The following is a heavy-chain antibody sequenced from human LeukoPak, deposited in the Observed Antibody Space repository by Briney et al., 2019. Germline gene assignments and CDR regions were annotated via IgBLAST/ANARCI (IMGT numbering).Heavy chain of an antibody. CDR2: ISGSGGST. D-gene: IGHD5-18*01. CDR1: GFTFSSYA. J-gene: IGHJ4*02. V-gene: IGHV3-23*01. CDR3: AKGHWESGYSYGYFDY. Sequence: GGSLRLSCAASGFTFSSYAMSWVRQAPGKGLEWVSAISGSGGSTYYADSVKGRITISRDNSKNTLYLQMNSLRAEDTAVYYCAKGHWESGYSYGYFDYWGQGTLVTVSS.